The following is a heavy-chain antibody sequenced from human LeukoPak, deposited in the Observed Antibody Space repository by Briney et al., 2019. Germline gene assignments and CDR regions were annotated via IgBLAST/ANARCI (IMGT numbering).Heavy chain of an antibody. J-gene: IGHJ3*02. CDR2: INHSGST. D-gene: IGHD3-3*01. CDR1: GGSFSGYY. V-gene: IGHV4-34*01. Sequence: SETLSLTCAVYGGSFSGYYCSWIRQPPGKGLEWIGEINHSGSTNYNPSLKSRVTISVDTSKNQFSLKLSSVTAADTAVYYCARGRLRFLEWYAHDAFDIWGQGTMVTVSS. CDR3: ARGRLRFLEWYAHDAFDI.